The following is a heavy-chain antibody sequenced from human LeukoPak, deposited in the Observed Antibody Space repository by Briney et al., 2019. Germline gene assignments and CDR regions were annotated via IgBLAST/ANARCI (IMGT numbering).Heavy chain of an antibody. CDR3: ARFQDCGGDCRTFDP. V-gene: IGHV4-59*01. D-gene: IGHD2-21*02. CDR2: IYYSGST. Sequence: SETLSLTCTVSGGSISSYYWSWIRQPPGKGLEWIGYIYYSGSTNYNPSLKSRVTISVDTSKNQFSLKLSSVTAADTVVYYCARFQDCGGDCRTFDPWGQGTLVTVSS. J-gene: IGHJ5*02. CDR1: GGSISSYY.